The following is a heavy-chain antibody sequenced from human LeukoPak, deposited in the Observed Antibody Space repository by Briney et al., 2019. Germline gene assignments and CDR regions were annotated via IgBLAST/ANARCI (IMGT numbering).Heavy chain of an antibody. CDR2: ISSSSSTV. D-gene: IGHD6-19*01. Sequence: GGSLRLSCAASGFTFSSYSMNWVRQAPGKGLEWVSYISSSSSTVYYADSVKGRFTISRDNAKNSLYLQMNSLRAEDTAVYYCARVGDSSGWQYYLDYWGQGTLVTVSS. CDR1: GFTFSSYS. J-gene: IGHJ4*02. V-gene: IGHV3-48*01. CDR3: ARVGDSSGWQYYLDY.